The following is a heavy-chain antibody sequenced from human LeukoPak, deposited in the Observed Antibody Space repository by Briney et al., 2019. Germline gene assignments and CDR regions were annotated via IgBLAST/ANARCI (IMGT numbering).Heavy chain of an antibody. V-gene: IGHV1-18*01. Sequence: ASVKVSCKASGYTFTSYGISWVRQAPGQGLEWMGWISAYNGNTNYAQKLQGRVTMTTDTSTSTAYMELSSLRSEDTAVYYCARTYDSSGYYHRWFDPWGQGTLVTVSS. J-gene: IGHJ5*02. CDR2: ISAYNGNT. CDR3: ARTYDSSGYYHRWFDP. CDR1: GYTFTSYG. D-gene: IGHD3-22*01.